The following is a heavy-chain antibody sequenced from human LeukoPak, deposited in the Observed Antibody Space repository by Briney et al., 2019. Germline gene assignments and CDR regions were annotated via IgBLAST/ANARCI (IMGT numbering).Heavy chain of an antibody. J-gene: IGHJ4*02. Sequence: GGSLRLSCAASGFTFSRHWMHWVRPAPGKGLVWVSRSNSGGTSTSYADSVKGQFTISRDNAKNTLFLQMNSLRDEDTAVYYCARGHVPGSDRHWDYWGQGILVTVSS. CDR3: ARGHVPGSDRHWDY. CDR2: SNSGGTST. V-gene: IGHV3-74*01. CDR1: GFTFSRHW. D-gene: IGHD3-10*01.